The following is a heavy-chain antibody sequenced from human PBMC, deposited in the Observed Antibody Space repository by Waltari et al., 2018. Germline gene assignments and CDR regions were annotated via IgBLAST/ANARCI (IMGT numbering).Heavy chain of an antibody. CDR3: AKDNKDYGDYVLYWYVDL. Sequence: EVQLVGSGGGLVQPGGSLRLSCAASGFTFRDHYMDWVSQPPGKGLGWVGRTRNKANSYPTEDAASVKGRFTISRDDSKNTLYLQMNSLRAEDTAVYYCAKDNKDYGDYVLYWYVDLWGRGTLVTVSS. J-gene: IGHJ2*01. CDR2: TRNKANSYPT. V-gene: IGHV3-72*01. CDR1: GFTFRDHY. D-gene: IGHD4-17*01.